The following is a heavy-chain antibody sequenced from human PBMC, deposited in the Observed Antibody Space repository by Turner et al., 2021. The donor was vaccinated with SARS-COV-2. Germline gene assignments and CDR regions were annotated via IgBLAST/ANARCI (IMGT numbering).Heavy chain of an antibody. CDR2: ISAYKGNT. V-gene: IGHV1-18*04. CDR3: AREGTYAVVIKEDAFDI. CDR1: GYTFTSYS. J-gene: IGHJ3*02. D-gene: IGHD2-15*01. Sequence: QVQLVQSGAEVKKPGASVKVSCKASGYTFTSYSISWVRQAPGQGLEWLGWISAYKGNTNYAQKLQGRVNMTTDTSTSTAYMELRSLRSDDTAVYYCAREGTYAVVIKEDAFDIWGQGTMVTVSS.